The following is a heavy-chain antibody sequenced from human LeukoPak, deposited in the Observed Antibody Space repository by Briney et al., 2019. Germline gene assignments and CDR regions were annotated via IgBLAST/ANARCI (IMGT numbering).Heavy chain of an antibody. Sequence: SQTLSLTCTVSGGSISSGGYYWSWIRQHPGKGREWIGYIYYSGSTYYNPSLKSRVTISVDTSKNQFSLKLSSVTAADTAVYYCARGQSSGGSRYAGYWGQGTLVTVSS. V-gene: IGHV4-31*03. J-gene: IGHJ4*02. CDR1: GGSISSGGYY. CDR3: ARGQSSGGSRYAGY. CDR2: IYYSGST. D-gene: IGHD2-15*01.